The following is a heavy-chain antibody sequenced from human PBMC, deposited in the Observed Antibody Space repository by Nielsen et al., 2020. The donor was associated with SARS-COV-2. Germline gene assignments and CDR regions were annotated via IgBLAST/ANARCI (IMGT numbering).Heavy chain of an antibody. J-gene: IGHJ6*02. V-gene: IGHV1-69*06. Sequence: SVKVSCKASGGTFSSYAISWVRQAPGQGLEWMGGIIPFSPTTNYAEKFQGRVTITADKSTSTAYMELSSLRSEDTAVYYCAREFYADSAGSSSIYGMDVWGQGTTVTVSS. D-gene: IGHD2/OR15-2a*01. CDR2: IIPFSPTT. CDR1: GGTFSSYA. CDR3: AREFYADSAGSSSIYGMDV.